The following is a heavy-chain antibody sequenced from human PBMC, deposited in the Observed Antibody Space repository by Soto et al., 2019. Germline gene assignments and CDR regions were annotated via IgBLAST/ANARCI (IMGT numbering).Heavy chain of an antibody. V-gene: IGHV3-30*18. D-gene: IGHD2-15*01. CDR2: ISYDGSNK. CDR1: GFTFSSYG. CDR3: AKDLLPVVVAAPFDY. J-gene: IGHJ4*02. Sequence: QVQLVESGGGVVQPGRSLRLSCAASGFTFSSYGMHWVRQAPGKGLEWVAIISYDGSNKYYADSVKGRFTISRENSKNTLYLQMNSLRAEDTAVYYCAKDLLPVVVAAPFDYWGQGTLVTVSS.